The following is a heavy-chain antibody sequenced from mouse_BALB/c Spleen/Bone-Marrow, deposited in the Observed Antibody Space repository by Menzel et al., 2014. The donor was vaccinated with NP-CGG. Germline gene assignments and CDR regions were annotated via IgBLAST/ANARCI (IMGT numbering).Heavy chain of an antibody. V-gene: IGHV1S130*01. Sequence: VKLQESGSVLVRPGASVKLSCKASGYTFTSSWMHWAKQRPGQGLEWIGEIHPNSGNTNYNEKFKGKATLTVDTSSNTAYVDLSSLTSEDSAVYYCARGATALDYWGQGTTLTVSS. CDR2: IHPNSGNT. J-gene: IGHJ2*01. CDR3: ARGATALDY. D-gene: IGHD1-2*01. CDR1: GYTFTSSW.